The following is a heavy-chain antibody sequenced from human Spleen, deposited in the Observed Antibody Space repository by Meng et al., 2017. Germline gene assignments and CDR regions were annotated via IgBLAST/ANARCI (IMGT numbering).Heavy chain of an antibody. CDR3: AREPRRVLGIID. Sequence: GGSLRLSCAASGFTFSSYAMHWVRQAPGKGLVWVAVISYDGSNRYYADSVKGRFTISRDNAKNSLYLQMNSLRVEDTAVYYCAREPRRVLGIIDWGQGTLVTVSS. J-gene: IGHJ4*02. V-gene: IGHV3-30*04. CDR2: ISYDGSNR. CDR1: GFTFSSYA. D-gene: IGHD3-10*01.